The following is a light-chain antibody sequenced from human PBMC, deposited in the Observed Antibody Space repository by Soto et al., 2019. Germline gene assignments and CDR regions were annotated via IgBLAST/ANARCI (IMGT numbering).Light chain of an antibody. CDR3: QQYGSSPT. CDR1: QSVSSSY. Sequence: EIVLTQSPGTLSLSPGETATLSCRASQSVSSSYSAWYQQKPGQAPRLLIYGASSRATGIPDRFSGSGSGTDFTLTISRLEPEDFAVYYCQQYGSSPTFGQGTRLEIK. CDR2: GAS. J-gene: IGKJ5*01. V-gene: IGKV3-20*01.